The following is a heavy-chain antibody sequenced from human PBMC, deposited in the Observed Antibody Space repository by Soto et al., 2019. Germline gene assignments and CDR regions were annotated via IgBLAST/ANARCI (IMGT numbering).Heavy chain of an antibody. J-gene: IGHJ6*02. CDR1: GFTFNTYG. Sequence: QVQLVESGGGVVQPGGSLRLSCTTSGFTFNTYGMHWVRQAPGKGLEWVAIIWYDGINKYYADSVKGRFTISRDNSKNTLYLQMNSLSAEDTALYYCARSDCTGAYCYSWPFNYGVDVWGQGTTVTVSS. CDR2: IWYDGINK. V-gene: IGHV3-33*08. CDR3: ARSDCTGAYCYSWPFNYGVDV. D-gene: IGHD2-21*02.